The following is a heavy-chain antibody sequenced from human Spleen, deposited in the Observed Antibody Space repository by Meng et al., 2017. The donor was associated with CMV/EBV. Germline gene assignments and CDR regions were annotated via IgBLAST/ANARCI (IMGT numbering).Heavy chain of an antibody. Sequence: SGFALRNYAMSWVRQAPGRGLEWVSIIYSGDSGTYYADSVKGRFTVSRDNSKNTLYLQMNSLIAEDTAIYYCAKGGPGIRAVDTLFDPWGQGTLVTVSS. CDR2: IYSGDSGT. D-gene: IGHD6-13*01. V-gene: IGHV3-23*03. J-gene: IGHJ5*02. CDR3: AKGGPGIRAVDTLFDP. CDR1: GFALRNYA.